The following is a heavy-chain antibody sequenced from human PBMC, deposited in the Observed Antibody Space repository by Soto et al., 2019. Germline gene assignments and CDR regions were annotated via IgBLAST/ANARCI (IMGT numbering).Heavy chain of an antibody. CDR1: GYSFTSYW. CDR2: IDPSDSYT. J-gene: IGHJ6*02. V-gene: IGHV5-10-1*01. CDR3: ARRQQLVIDYYGMDV. Sequence: PGESLKISCKGSGYSFTSYWTSWVRQMPGKGLEWMGRIDPSDSYTNYSPSFQGHVTISADKSISTAYLQWSSLKASDTAMYYCARRQQLVIDYYGMDVWGQGTSVTAP. D-gene: IGHD6-6*01.